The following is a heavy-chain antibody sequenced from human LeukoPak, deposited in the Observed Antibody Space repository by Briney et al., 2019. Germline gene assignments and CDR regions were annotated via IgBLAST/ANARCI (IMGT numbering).Heavy chain of an antibody. CDR3: ARDGPYSGYYFDY. CDR2: ISYDGSNK. V-gene: IGHV3-30-3*01. CDR1: GFTFSTYA. J-gene: IGHJ4*02. Sequence: PGRSLRLSCAASGFTFSTYAMLWVRQAPGKGLEWVAVISYDGSNKYYADSVKGRFTISRDNSKNTLYLQMNSLRAEDTAVYYCARDGPYSGYYFDYWGQGTLVTVSS. D-gene: IGHD6-19*01.